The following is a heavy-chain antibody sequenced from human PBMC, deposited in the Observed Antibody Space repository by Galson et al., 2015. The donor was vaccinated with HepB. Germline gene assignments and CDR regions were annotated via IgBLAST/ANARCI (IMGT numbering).Heavy chain of an antibody. CDR2: ININTGNP. CDR1: GYIFTRYA. Sequence: SVKVSCKASGYIFTRYAMNWVRQAPGQGLEWMGWININTGNPTYAQGFTGRFVFSLDNSVRTSYLQINSLKADDTAVYYCAREVASSVGYGGNHDYYLDYWGQGTLVTVSS. J-gene: IGHJ4*02. D-gene: IGHD4-23*01. CDR3: AREVASSVGYGGNHDYYLDY. V-gene: IGHV7-4-1*02.